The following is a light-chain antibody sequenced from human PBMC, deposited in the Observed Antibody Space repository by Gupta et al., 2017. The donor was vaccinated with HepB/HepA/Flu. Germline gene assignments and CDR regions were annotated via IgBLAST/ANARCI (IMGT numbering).Light chain of an antibody. Sequence: EIVLTQSAGALSLSPGERTTLSCSASQSVTRRYLAWYQQKPGQAPRLLIYGASSRASGVPDRFSGSGSGTDFTLTISSLEPEDFAVYYCQQYGTSPRTFGHGTKVEIK. CDR2: GAS. CDR3: QQYGTSPRT. CDR1: QSVTRRY. V-gene: IGKV3-20*01. J-gene: IGKJ1*01.